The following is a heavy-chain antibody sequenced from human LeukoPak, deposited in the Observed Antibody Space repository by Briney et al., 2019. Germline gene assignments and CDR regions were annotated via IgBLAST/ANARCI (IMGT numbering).Heavy chain of an antibody. V-gene: IGHV4-34*01. CDR1: GGSFSGYY. CDR2: IYYSGST. J-gene: IGHJ4*02. Sequence: SETLSLTCAVYGGSFSGYYWGWIRQPPGKGLEWIGRIYYSGSTFYNPSLKSRVTISVDTSKNQLSLRLSSVTAADTAVYHCARHGSTDYFDYWGQGTLVTVSS. CDR3: ARHGSTDYFDY. D-gene: IGHD2-2*03.